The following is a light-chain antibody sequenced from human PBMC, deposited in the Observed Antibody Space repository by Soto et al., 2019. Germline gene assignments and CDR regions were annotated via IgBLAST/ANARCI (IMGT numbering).Light chain of an antibody. CDR3: SSYTSSSTLYV. V-gene: IGLV2-14*01. Sequence: QSALTQPASVSGSPGQSITISCSGTSSDIGGYHFVSWYQQHPGKAPKLMVYADSNRPSGVSNRFSGSKSGNTASLTISGLQAEDEADYHCSSYTSSSTLYVFGTGTKVTVL. J-gene: IGLJ1*01. CDR1: SSDIGGYHF. CDR2: ADS.